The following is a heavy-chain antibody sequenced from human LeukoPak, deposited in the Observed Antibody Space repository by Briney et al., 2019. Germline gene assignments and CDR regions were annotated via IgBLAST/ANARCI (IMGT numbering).Heavy chain of an antibody. CDR2: IKSENDGGTK. J-gene: IGHJ4*02. Sequence: KSGGSLRLSCAASGFTFNNAWMSWVRQAPGKGLEWVGRIKSENDGGTKDYCAPGKSTYTISRDESKITAYMKMNSLKTTYAYMYYCDTSSSGYEFRFDYWGPGTLVTVSS. CDR3: DTSSSGYEFRFDY. D-gene: IGHD5-12*01. V-gene: IGHV3-15*01. CDR1: GFTFNNAW.